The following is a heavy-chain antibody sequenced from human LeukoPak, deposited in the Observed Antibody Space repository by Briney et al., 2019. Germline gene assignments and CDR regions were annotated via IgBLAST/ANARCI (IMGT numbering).Heavy chain of an antibody. Sequence: PSETLSLTCTVSGGSINSANYYWGWIRQPPGKGLEWIGSIYYSGSAYYSSSLKSRVTILVDTSKNQFSLKLSSVTAADTALYYCAKDYGSGSYPDYYYMDVWGKGTTVTVSS. CDR1: GGSINSANYY. D-gene: IGHD3-10*01. J-gene: IGHJ6*03. CDR2: IYYSGSA. V-gene: IGHV4-39*07. CDR3: AKDYGSGSYPDYYYMDV.